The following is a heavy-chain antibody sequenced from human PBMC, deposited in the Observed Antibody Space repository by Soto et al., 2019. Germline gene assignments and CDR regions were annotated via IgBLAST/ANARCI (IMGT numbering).Heavy chain of an antibody. CDR2: IIPILGIA. CDR3: ARDQDVALAGTFDP. J-gene: IGHJ5*02. CDR1: RGTFSSYT. D-gene: IGHD6-19*01. Sequence: QVQLVQSGAEVKKPGSSVKVSCKASRGTFSSYTISWVRQAPGRGLEWMGRIIPILGIANYAQKFQGRVTITADKSTSTAYMELSSLRSEDTAVYYCARDQDVALAGTFDPWGQGTLVTVSS. V-gene: IGHV1-69*08.